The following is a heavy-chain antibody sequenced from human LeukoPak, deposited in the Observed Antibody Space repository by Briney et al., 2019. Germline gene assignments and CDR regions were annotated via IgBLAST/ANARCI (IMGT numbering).Heavy chain of an antibody. Sequence: ASQTLSLTCTVSGGSISSGGYYWSWIRQHPGKGLEWIGYIHYSGSTYYNPSLKSRVTISVDTSKNQFSLKLSSVTAADTAVYYCARTTVTTDHHFDYWGQGTLVTVSS. CDR1: GGSISSGGYY. J-gene: IGHJ4*02. CDR2: IHYSGST. V-gene: IGHV4-31*03. CDR3: ARTTVTTDHHFDY. D-gene: IGHD4-17*01.